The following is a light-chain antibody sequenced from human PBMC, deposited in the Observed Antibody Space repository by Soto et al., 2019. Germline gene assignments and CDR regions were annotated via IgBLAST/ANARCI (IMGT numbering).Light chain of an antibody. V-gene: IGKV3-15*01. CDR3: QQYNNWPRT. CDR2: GAS. CDR1: QSVGHN. Sequence: DIVMTQSPVTLSVSPGDRATLSCRASQSVGHNLAWFQQKPGQAPRLLIYGASAGATGIPDRFSGSGFGTEFTLTISSLQDEDLAVYYCQQYNNWPRTFGQGTKVEMK. J-gene: IGKJ1*01.